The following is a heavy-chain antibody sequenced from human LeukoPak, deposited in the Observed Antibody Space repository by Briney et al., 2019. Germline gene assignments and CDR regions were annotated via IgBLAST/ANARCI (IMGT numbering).Heavy chain of an antibody. CDR2: IYPGDSDT. CDR3: ARLGDCSSTSCYSVNYYYYYGMDV. D-gene: IGHD2-2*01. V-gene: IGHV5-51*01. Sequence: KCGESLKISCKGSGYSFTSYWSGWVRQMPGKGLEWMGIIYPGDSDTRYSPSFQGQVTISADKSISTAYLQWSSLKASDTAMYYCARLGDCSSTSCYSVNYYYYYGMDVWGQGTTVTVSS. CDR1: GYSFTSYW. J-gene: IGHJ6*02.